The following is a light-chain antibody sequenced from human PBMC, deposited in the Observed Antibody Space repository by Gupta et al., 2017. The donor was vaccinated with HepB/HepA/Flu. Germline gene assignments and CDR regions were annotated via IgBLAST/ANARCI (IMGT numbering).Light chain of an antibody. CDR2: DVT. CDR3: SSYTSSFTVV. Sequence: QSALTQPASVSGSPGQSITISCTGTSSDVGGYNYVSWYQQDSGKAPKLMIYDVTNRPSGVSNRFSGSKSGNTASLTISALQAEDEADYYCSSYTSSFTVVFGGGTKLTVL. J-gene: IGLJ2*01. CDR1: SSDVGGYNY. V-gene: IGLV2-14*01.